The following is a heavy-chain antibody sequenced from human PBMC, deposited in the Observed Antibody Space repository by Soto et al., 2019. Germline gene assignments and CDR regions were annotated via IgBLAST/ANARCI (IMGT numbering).Heavy chain of an antibody. D-gene: IGHD3-9*01. J-gene: IGHJ6*02. CDR1: GFNFRGFA. V-gene: IGHV3-30-3*01. CDR3: ARIGDSDWSLGYYYGMDV. Sequence: GGSLRLSCAASGFNFRGFAMHWVRQPPGKGLEWLSVISYAGDYKNYADSVRGRISISRDNSKNTLYLQMNSLRAEDTAIYYCARIGDSDWSLGYYYGMDVWGHGTTVTVSS. CDR2: ISYAGDYK.